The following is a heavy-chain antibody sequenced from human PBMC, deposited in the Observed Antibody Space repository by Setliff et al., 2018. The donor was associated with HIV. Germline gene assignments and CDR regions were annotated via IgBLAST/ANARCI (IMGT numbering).Heavy chain of an antibody. CDR2: ISYSGNT. CDR3: ARQSGYTRGWDIFGVVAGSFDI. CDR1: GGFISSRSYY. V-gene: IGHV4-39*01. D-gene: IGHD3-3*01. Sequence: SETLSLTCSVSGGFISSRSYYWGWIRQPPGKGLEWIGTISYSGNTYYRPSLKSRVTISVDTSKNQFSLRLNSVTAADTAVYYCARQSGYTRGWDIFGVVAGSFDIWGLGTMVTVSS. J-gene: IGHJ3*02.